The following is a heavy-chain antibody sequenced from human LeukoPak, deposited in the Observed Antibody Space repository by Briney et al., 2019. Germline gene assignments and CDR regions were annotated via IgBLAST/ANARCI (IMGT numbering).Heavy chain of an antibody. J-gene: IGHJ6*02. CDR3: ARRNAMDV. Sequence: PGGSLRLSCAASGFTFSNFAMSWVRQAPGKGLEWVSAISGSGGSTYYADSVKGRFTISRDDAKSSLYLQMNSLRAEDTAVYYCARRNAMDVWGQGTTVIVFS. CDR2: ISGSGGST. V-gene: IGHV3-23*01. CDR1: GFTFSNFA.